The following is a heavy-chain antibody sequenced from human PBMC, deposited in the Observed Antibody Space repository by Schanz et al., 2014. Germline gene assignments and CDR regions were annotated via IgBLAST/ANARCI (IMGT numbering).Heavy chain of an antibody. CDR1: GYTFTTYA. Sequence: QVQLVQSGAEVKKPGASVRVSCKASGYTFTTYAMSWVRQAPGQGLEWVGWINTGSGDTKYSQNFQGRVTITRDTSASTAYMELSSLRSEDTAVYSCARGIGGYGANNYFDYWGQGTRVTVSS. J-gene: IGHJ4*02. CDR2: INTGSGDT. V-gene: IGHV1-3*04. D-gene: IGHD5-12*01. CDR3: ARGIGGYGANNYFDY.